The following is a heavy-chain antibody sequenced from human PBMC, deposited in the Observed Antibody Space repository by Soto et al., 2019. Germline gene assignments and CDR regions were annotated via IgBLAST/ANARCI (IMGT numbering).Heavy chain of an antibody. CDR2: IYYGGST. CDR1: GVPITTFY. V-gene: IGHV4-59*07. J-gene: IGHJ6*02. Sequence: QVQLQESGPALVWPSDSLSLMCSVSGVPITTFYWSWIRQAPGKGLEYIGYIYYGGSTHYNPALKSRVTISVDTAKNEFSLNLRSVTAADTAAYYCARGQLLHYQYGLDVWGQGTTVIV. CDR3: ARGQLLHYQYGLDV. D-gene: IGHD3-10*01.